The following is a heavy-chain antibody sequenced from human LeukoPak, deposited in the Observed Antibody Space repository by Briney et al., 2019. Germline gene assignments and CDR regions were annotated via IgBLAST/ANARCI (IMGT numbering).Heavy chain of an antibody. CDR1: GGSISSYY. J-gene: IGHJ4*02. CDR2: IHKSGST. D-gene: IGHD1-26*01. CDR3: ARDAVGATSFDY. V-gene: IGHV4-4*07. Sequence: SETLSLTCTVSGGSISSYYWSWIRQPAGKGLEWIGRIHKSGSTNYNPSLKSRVTISVDTSKNQFSLKLSSVTAADTAVYYCARDAVGATSFDYWGQGTLVTVSS.